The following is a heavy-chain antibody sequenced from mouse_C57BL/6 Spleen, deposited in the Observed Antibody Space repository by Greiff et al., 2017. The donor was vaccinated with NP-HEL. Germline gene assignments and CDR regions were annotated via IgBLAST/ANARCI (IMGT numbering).Heavy chain of an antibody. CDR2: ISSGGDYI. CDR3: TRDPPYYGSSYVDYAMDY. CDR1: GFTFSSYA. D-gene: IGHD1-1*01. V-gene: IGHV5-9-1*02. Sequence: EVQVVESGEGLVKPGGSLKLSCAASGFTFSSYAMSWVRQTPEKRLEWVAYISSGGDYIYYADTVKGQFTISRDNARNTLYLQMSSLKSEDTAMYYCTRDPPYYGSSYVDYAMDYWGQGTSVTVSS. J-gene: IGHJ4*01.